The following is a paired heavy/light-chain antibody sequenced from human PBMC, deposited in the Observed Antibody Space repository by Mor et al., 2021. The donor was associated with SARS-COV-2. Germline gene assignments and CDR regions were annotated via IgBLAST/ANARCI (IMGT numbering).Heavy chain of an antibody. CDR2: IKQDGSEK. CDR3: ARVPVVEIFGVAEVGFDY. V-gene: IGHV3-7*05. CDR1: GFTFSSYW. Sequence: EVQLVESGGGLVQPGGSLRLSCAASGFTFSSYWMSWVRQAPGKGLEWVANIKQDGSEKYYVDSVKGRFTISRDNAKNSLYLQMNSLRAEDTAVYYCARVPVVEIFGVAEVGFDYWGQGTLVTVSS. J-gene: IGHJ4*02. D-gene: IGHD3-3*01.
Light chain of an antibody. Sequence: SSDLTQDPSVSVALGQTVKITCRGDSLKNYRASWYQVKPGQAPILVMYGNDNRPSGIPARFSGSTSGNTASLTITGAQAEDEADYYCDSRDNSGTQWLFGGGTKVTVL. J-gene: IGLJ2*01. V-gene: IGLV3-19*01. CDR2: GND. CDR1: SLKNYR. CDR3: DSRDNSGTQWL.